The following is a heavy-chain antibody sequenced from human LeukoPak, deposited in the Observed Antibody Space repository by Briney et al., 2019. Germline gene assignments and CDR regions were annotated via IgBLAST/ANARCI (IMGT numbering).Heavy chain of an antibody. V-gene: IGHV1-2*02. Sequence: ASVKVSCKASGYTFTDYYVQWVRQAPGQGLEWMGWINPNSGGTKYAQQFQGRVTMTRDTSASTAYMELNGLDSDDTAMYYCARGGGGYVSGSYFNIGYWGQGTLVAVSS. CDR2: INPNSGGT. CDR1: GYTFTDYY. J-gene: IGHJ4*02. D-gene: IGHD3-10*01. CDR3: ARGGGGYVSGSYFNIGY.